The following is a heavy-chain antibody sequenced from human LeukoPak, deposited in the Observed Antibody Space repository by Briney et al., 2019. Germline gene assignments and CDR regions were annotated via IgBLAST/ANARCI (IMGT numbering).Heavy chain of an antibody. J-gene: IGHJ4*02. V-gene: IGHV4-59*01. CDR2: IYYSGST. CDR1: GGSISSYY. Sequence: SETLSLTCTVSGGSISSYYWSWIRQPPGKGLEWIGYIYYSGSTNYNPSLKSRVTISVDTSKNQFSLKLSSVTAADTAVYYCARVYGSGSYYRYFDYWGQGTLVTVSS. CDR3: ARVYGSGSYYRYFDY. D-gene: IGHD3-10*01.